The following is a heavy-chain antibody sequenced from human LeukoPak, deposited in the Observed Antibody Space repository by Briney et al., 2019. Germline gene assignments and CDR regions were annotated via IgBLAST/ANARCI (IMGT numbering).Heavy chain of an antibody. J-gene: IGHJ2*01. Sequence: SETLSLTCTVSGGSISSYYWSWIRQPPGKGLEWIGYIYYSGSTNYNPSLKSRVTISADTSKNQFSLKLSSVTAADTAVYYCARDKGTIFGVVTKLAGFDLWGRGTLVTVSS. CDR1: GGSISSYY. D-gene: IGHD3-3*01. CDR3: ARDKGTIFGVVTKLAGFDL. CDR2: IYYSGST. V-gene: IGHV4-59*01.